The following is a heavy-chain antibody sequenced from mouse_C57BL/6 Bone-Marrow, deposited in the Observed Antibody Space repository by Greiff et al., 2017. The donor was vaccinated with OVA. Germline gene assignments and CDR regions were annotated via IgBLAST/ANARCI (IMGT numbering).Heavy chain of an antibody. CDR3: ARARQGRIRKVFDY. D-gene: IGHD1-3*01. CDR1: GYTFTSSW. J-gene: IGHJ2*01. CDR2: IDPTSGGT. Sequence: QVQLQQPVAELVKPGASVKLSCKASGYTFTSSWMHWVKQRPGRGLEWIGRIDPTSGGTKYNEKFKGKATLTVDKSSSTAYMQLSSLTSEDSAVYDCARARQGRIRKVFDYWGQGTTLTVSS. V-gene: IGHV1-72*01.